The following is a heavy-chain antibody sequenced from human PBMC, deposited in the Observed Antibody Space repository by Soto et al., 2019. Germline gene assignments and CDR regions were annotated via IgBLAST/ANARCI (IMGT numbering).Heavy chain of an antibody. CDR3: GRYSGASHEMFAF. Sequence: PGGYPRLSCAASGFIFTNFGMNWVRQAPGKGLDWVSTISSDGANTHYADSVEGRFTISRDNSKNTLFLQMNSLRAEDTAVYYCGRYSGASHEMFAFCGQGSQVIVSA. CDR2: ISSDGANT. CDR1: GFIFTNFG. V-gene: IGHV3-23*01. D-gene: IGHD2-15*01. J-gene: IGHJ4*02.